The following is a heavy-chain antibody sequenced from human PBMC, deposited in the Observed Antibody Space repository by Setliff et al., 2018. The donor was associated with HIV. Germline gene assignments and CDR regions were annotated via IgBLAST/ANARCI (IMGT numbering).Heavy chain of an antibody. CDR2: ISGSGGST. D-gene: IGHD6-13*01. CDR3: AKANKIAVDAFDI. J-gene: IGHJ3*02. V-gene: IGHV3-23*01. CDR1: GFTFTSYA. Sequence: QPGGSLRLSCAASGFTFTSYAMSWVRQAPGKGLEWVSAISGSGGSTYYADSVKGRFTISRDNSKNTLYLQMNSLRAEDTAVYYCAKANKIAVDAFDIWGQGTMVTVSS.